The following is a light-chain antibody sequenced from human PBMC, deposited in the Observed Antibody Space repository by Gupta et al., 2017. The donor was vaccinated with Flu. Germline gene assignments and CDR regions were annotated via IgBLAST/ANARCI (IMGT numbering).Light chain of an antibody. CDR3: QQRSNWPPIT. V-gene: IGKV3-11*01. CDR2: DAS. Sequence: ERATLSCRASQSISRNVAWYQKISGEAPRLLIYDASNGASGIPAMFSGSGSGTDFTLTISRLEPEDFAVYYCQQRSNWPPITVGQGTQLEIK. J-gene: IGKJ5*01. CDR1: QSISRN.